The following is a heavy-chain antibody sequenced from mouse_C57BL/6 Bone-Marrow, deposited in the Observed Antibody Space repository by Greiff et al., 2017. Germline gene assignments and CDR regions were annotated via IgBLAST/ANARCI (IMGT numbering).Heavy chain of an antibody. CDR1: GYTFTTYP. CDR2: FHPYNDDT. V-gene: IGHV1-47*01. J-gene: IGHJ4*01. Sequence: QVQLQQSGAELVKPGASVKMSCKASGYTFTTYPIEWMKQNPGKSLEWIGNFHPYNDDTKYNEKFKGKATLTVEKSSSTVYLELRRLTSDDSAVYYCARGYDSGFPYAMDYWGQGTSVTVSS. D-gene: IGHD1-1*01. CDR3: ARGYDSGFPYAMDY.